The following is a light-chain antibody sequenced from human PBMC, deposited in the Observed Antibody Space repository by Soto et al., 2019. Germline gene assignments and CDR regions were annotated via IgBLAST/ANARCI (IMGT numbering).Light chain of an antibody. Sequence: EVVMTQSPATLSVSPGDKATLSCSASQSVSSHLACYQQKPGQAPRLLIYGASTRASGVPARFSGSGSGTEFTLTISSLQSEDCAIYYCQQYDDWRLLTFGGGTKVEI. J-gene: IGKJ4*01. CDR1: QSVSSH. CDR3: QQYDDWRLLT. CDR2: GAS. V-gene: IGKV3-15*01.